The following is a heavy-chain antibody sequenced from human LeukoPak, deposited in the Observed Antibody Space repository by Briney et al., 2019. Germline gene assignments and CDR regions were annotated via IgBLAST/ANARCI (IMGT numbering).Heavy chain of an antibody. CDR3: ARENPSGYYNRPIDY. CDR2: IYYSGSI. D-gene: IGHD3-22*01. J-gene: IGHJ4*02. Sequence: SETLSLTCTVSGDSISSSNYYWGWIRQPPGKGLEWIGDIYYSGSIKYNPSLKSRVTMSVDTSKNQFSLKLSSVTAADTAIYYCARENPSGYYNRPIDYWGQGTLVTVSS. CDR1: GDSISSSNYY. V-gene: IGHV4-61*01.